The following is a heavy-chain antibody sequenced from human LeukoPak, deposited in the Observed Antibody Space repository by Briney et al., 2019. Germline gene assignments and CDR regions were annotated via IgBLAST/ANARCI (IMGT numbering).Heavy chain of an antibody. CDR2: ISGSGGST. CDR1: GFTFSSYA. J-gene: IGHJ4*02. CDR3: ARLNSGNYNRGYLDY. Sequence: GSLRLSCAASGFTFSSYAMSWVRQAPGKGLEWVSAISGSGGSTYYADSVKGRFTISRDNSKNTLYLQMGSLKTEDMAMYFCARLNSGNYNRGYLDYWGQGTLVTVSS. V-gene: IGHV3-23*01. D-gene: IGHD1-26*01.